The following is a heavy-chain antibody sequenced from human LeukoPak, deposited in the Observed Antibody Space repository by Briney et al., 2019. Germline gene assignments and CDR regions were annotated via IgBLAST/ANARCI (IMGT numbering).Heavy chain of an antibody. CDR1: GGTFTSYA. D-gene: IGHD1-26*01. CDR2: IIPISGTT. J-gene: IGHJ5*02. CDR3: ARKLRLGGNWFDP. V-gene: IGHV1-69*15. Sequence: SVKVSCKXSGGTFTSYAITWVRQAPGQGLEWMGKIIPISGTTNYTQKFQGRVTFTADESTSTAYMELSSLRSEDTALYYCARKLRLGGNWFDPWGQGTLVTVSS.